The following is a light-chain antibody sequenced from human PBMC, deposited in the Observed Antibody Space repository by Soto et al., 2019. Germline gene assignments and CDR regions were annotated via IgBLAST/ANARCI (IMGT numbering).Light chain of an antibody. Sequence: EIVLTQSPGTLSLSPGERATLSCRASQSVSRSYLAWYQQKPGQAPRLLIYGASGRATGIPDRFSGSGSGTDCTLTISRLEPEDFAVYYCQQYGSSPPMYTFGQGTKREIK. J-gene: IGKJ2*01. CDR3: QQYGSSPPMYT. CDR1: QSVSRSY. V-gene: IGKV3-20*01. CDR2: GAS.